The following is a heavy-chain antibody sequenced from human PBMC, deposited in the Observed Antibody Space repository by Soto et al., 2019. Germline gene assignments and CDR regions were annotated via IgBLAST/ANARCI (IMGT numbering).Heavy chain of an antibody. V-gene: IGHV3-21*01. D-gene: IGHD3-22*01. CDR1: GFNFNSYP. CDR3: ARDCISDSCDPGLDV. Sequence: LRLYCAASGFNFNSYPINWVRQAPGKRLEWLSSISSSGYIFSTDSVRGRFTISSDNAKNSVYLQINGLSAGDTAVHFCARDCISDSCDPGLDVWGQGTTVTVSS. J-gene: IGHJ6*02. CDR2: ISSSGYI.